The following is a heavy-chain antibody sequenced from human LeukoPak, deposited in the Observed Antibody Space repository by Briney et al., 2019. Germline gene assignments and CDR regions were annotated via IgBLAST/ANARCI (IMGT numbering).Heavy chain of an antibody. Sequence: GGTLRFSGAASGFTFSTYSMNWVRQAQGKGLEWVSYISSSSTIYYADSVKGRFTISRDNAKNSLYLHMNSLRAEDTAVYYCARDHLVAPHTAGDYFDYWGQGTLVTVSS. CDR3: ARDHLVAPHTAGDYFDY. J-gene: IGHJ4*02. D-gene: IGHD5-12*01. CDR1: GFTFSTYS. V-gene: IGHV3-48*01. CDR2: ISSSSTI.